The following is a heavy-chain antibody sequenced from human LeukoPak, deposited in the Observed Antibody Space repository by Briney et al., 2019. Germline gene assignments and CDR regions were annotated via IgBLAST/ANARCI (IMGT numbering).Heavy chain of an antibody. Sequence: GGSLRLSCAASGFTVSSNYMSWVRQAPGKGLEWVSVIYSGGATFYADSVKGRFTISRHNSKNTLYLQMNSLRTEDTAMYYCAREGPSYVGQYFDLWGRGTQVTVSS. CDR1: GFTVSSNY. D-gene: IGHD3-16*01. V-gene: IGHV3-53*04. J-gene: IGHJ2*01. CDR3: AREGPSYVGQYFDL. CDR2: IYSGGAT.